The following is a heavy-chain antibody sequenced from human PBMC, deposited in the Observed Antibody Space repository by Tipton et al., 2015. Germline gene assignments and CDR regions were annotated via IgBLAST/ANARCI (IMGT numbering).Heavy chain of an antibody. CDR2: IQYSGGT. V-gene: IGHV4-59*07. CDR1: SDSINKYY. J-gene: IGHJ5*02. D-gene: IGHD2-21*01. CDR3: ARQSTAIAPPGRCDP. Sequence: TLSLTCTASSDSINKYYWSWIRQPPGKELQWIGYIQYSGGTNYNPSLESRVSMSVDTSKTQFSLEMRSVTATGTAVYYCARQSTAIAPPGRCDPWGQGSLVTVSS.